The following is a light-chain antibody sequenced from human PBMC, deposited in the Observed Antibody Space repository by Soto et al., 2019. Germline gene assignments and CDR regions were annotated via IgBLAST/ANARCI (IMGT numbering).Light chain of an antibody. CDR1: QSVLYSANNKNY. CDR2: WAS. V-gene: IGKV4-1*01. CDR3: QQYFRIPYT. J-gene: IGKJ2*01. Sequence: DIVMTKSPDSLAVSLGERATINCKSSQSVLYSANNKNYLTWYQQKPGQPPKLLIYWASTREFGVPDRFSGSGSETDFTLTISSLQAEDVAVYYCQQYFRIPYTFGQGTKVDIK.